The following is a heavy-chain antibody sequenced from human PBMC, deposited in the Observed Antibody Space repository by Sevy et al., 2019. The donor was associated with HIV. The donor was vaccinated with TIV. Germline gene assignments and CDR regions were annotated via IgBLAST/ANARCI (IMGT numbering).Heavy chain of an antibody. J-gene: IGHJ4*02. CDR2: ISGSGGST. CDR3: AKDELVGIAAAGTVDY. V-gene: IGHV3-23*01. Sequence: GGSLRLSCAASGFTFSSYAMSWVRQAPGKGLEWVSAISGSGGSTYYADSVKGRFTISRDNSKNTRYLQMNSLRAEDTAVYYCAKDELVGIAAAGTVDYWGQGTLVTVSS. CDR1: GFTFSSYA. D-gene: IGHD6-13*01.